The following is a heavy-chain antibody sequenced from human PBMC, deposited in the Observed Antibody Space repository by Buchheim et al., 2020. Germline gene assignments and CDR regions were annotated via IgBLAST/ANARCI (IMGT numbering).Heavy chain of an antibody. Sequence: EVQLVESGGGLVQPGGSLRLSCAASGFTFSSYWMSWVRQAPGKGLEWVANIKQDGSEKYYVDSVKGRFTISRVNAKNSLYLQMNSLRAEDTAVYYCARASIAAAGRGNWFDPWGQGTL. CDR1: GFTFSSYW. V-gene: IGHV3-7*01. D-gene: IGHD6-13*01. CDR3: ARASIAAAGRGNWFDP. CDR2: IKQDGSEK. J-gene: IGHJ5*02.